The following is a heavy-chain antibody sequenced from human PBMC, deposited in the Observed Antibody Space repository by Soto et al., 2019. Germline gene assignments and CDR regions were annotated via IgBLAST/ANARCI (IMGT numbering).Heavy chain of an antibody. CDR2: IYYSGST. CDR1: GGSISSYY. CDR3: ARVPTVKYYYYYGMDV. D-gene: IGHD4-17*01. V-gene: IGHV4-59*01. J-gene: IGHJ6*02. Sequence: HSETLSLTCTVSGGSISSYYWSWIRQPPGKGLEWIGYIYYSGSTNYNPSLKSRVTISVDTSKNQFSLKLSSVTAADTAVYYCARVPTVKYYYYYGMDVWGQGTTVTVSS.